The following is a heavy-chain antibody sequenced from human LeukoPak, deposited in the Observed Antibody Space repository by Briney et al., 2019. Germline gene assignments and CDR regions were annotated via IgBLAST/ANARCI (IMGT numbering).Heavy chain of an antibody. D-gene: IGHD6-13*01. CDR2: ISGDGGST. V-gene: IGHV3-43*02. Sequence: TGGSLRLSCAASGFTLDDYAMHWVRQAPGKGLESVSLISGDGGSTYYAASVKGRFTISRDNSKNSLYLQMNSLRTEDTALYYCAKDMPGYSSSWRYWGQGTLVTVSS. J-gene: IGHJ4*02. CDR3: AKDMPGYSSSWRY. CDR1: GFTLDDYA.